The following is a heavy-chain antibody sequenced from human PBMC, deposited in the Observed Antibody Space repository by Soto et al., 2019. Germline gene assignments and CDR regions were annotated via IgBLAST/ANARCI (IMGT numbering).Heavy chain of an antibody. V-gene: IGHV1-46*01. CDR3: AHDGSCYYPYDYGMDV. CDR2: INPSGGST. D-gene: IGHD3-22*01. J-gene: IGHJ6*02. Sequence: QVQLVQSGAEVKKPGASVKVSCKASGYTFTSYYMHWVRQAPGQGLEWMGIINPSGGSTSYAQKFQGRVTMTRDTSTSTVYMELSSLRSEDTAVYYCAHDGSCYYPYDYGMDVWGQGTTVTVSS. CDR1: GYTFTSYY.